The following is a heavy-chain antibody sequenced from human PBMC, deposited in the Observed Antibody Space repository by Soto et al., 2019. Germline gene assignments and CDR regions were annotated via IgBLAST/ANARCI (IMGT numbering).Heavy chain of an antibody. CDR3: AKVRIAPAKPFYFDS. CDR2: ISNDGSDK. J-gene: IGHJ4*02. CDR1: GFIFKNYA. Sequence: PGGSLRLSCVVSGFIFKNYAFHWVRQAPGTGLEWVAVISNDGSDKYYADSVKGRFTISRDNSNNTLHLQMNSLRAEDTAVYYCAKVRIAPAKPFYFDSWGQGTLVTAPQ. D-gene: IGHD6-13*01. V-gene: IGHV3-30*18.